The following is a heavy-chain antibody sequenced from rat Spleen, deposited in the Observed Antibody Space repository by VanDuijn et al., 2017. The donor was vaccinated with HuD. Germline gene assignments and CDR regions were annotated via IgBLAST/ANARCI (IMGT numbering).Heavy chain of an antibody. CDR2: ISHDGDNT. CDR1: GFTFSYYY. CDR3: ARDYGGYDYFDY. D-gene: IGHD1-11*01. Sequence: EVQLLESEGDLVQPGRSLKVSCAASGFTFSYYYMAWVRQGPTEGLEWVATISHDGDNTYYRDSVKGRFTISRDNAKSTLYIQMDSLRSEDTATYYCARDYGGYDYFDYWGQGVMVTVSS. J-gene: IGHJ2*01. V-gene: IGHV5-25*01.